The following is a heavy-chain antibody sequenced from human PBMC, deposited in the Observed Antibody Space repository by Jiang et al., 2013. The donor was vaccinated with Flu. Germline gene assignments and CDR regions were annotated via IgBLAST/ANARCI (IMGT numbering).Heavy chain of an antibody. J-gene: IGHJ4*02. CDR3: AILSSSGGGSSWGGNDY. CDR1: GGTFSNYA. CDR2: IIPILGMT. Sequence: SGAEVKKPGSSVKVSCQASGGTFSNYAISWVRQAPGQGPEWMGRIIPILGMTNYAQKFQGRITITADTSTSTVYMEVNSLRSEDTAMYYCAILSSSGGGSSWGGNDYWGQGTLVTVSS. D-gene: IGHD2-15*01. V-gene: IGHV1-69*04.